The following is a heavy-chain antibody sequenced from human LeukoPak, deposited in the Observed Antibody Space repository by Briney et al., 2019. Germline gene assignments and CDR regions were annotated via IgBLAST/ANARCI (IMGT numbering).Heavy chain of an antibody. CDR1: GFTFSSYA. CDR3: AKASSGWSNAFDI. CDR2: ISGSGGST. V-gene: IGHV3-23*01. J-gene: IGHJ3*02. D-gene: IGHD2-15*01. Sequence: SGGSLRLSCAASGFTFSSYAMSWVRQAPGKGLEWVSAISGSGGSTYYADSVKGRFTISRDNSKNTLYLQMNSLRAEDTAVYYCAKASSGWSNAFDIWGQGTMVTVSS.